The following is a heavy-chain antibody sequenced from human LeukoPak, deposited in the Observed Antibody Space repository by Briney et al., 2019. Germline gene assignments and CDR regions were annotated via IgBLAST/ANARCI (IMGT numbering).Heavy chain of an antibody. V-gene: IGHV4-39*01. Sequence: PSESLSLTCTVSGGSIGRSYYWGWIRQPPGKALDWIGSIDSGGDTDHNPSLKSRVTMSVDTSKNHFSLKLSSVTAAGTAVYYCARHASGVFDYWGQGTLVTVSS. CDR3: ARHASGVFDY. CDR2: IDSGGDT. CDR1: GGSIGRSYY. D-gene: IGHD1-26*01. J-gene: IGHJ4*02.